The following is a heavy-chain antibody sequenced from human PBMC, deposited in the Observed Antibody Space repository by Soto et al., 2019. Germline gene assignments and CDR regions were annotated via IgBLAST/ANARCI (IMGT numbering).Heavy chain of an antibody. CDR1: GYTFTSYG. Sequence: GASVKVSCKASGYTFTSYGISWVRQAPGQGLEWMGWISAFNGNTNYAQKLQGRVTMTTDTSTSTAYMELRSLRSDDTAVYYWARPQDGYPCYFDHWGQGTLVTVSS. D-gene: IGHD5-12*01. CDR3: ARPQDGYPCYFDH. V-gene: IGHV1-18*01. J-gene: IGHJ4*02. CDR2: ISAFNGNT.